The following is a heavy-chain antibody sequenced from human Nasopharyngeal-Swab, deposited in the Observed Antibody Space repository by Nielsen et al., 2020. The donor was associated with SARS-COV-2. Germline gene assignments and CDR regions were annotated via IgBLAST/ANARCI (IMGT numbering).Heavy chain of an antibody. CDR1: GFIFSAAA. CDR3: TTDFYFDY. J-gene: IGHJ4*02. CDR2: IGDKDHNYAT. Sequence: GESMKISCAASGFIFSAAAIHWGRQASGKGLEWGGRIGDKDHNYATTYGASVQGRFTISRDDSKNTAFLQMDSLKTEDTALYYCTTDFYFDYWGQGTLVTVSS. V-gene: IGHV3-73*01.